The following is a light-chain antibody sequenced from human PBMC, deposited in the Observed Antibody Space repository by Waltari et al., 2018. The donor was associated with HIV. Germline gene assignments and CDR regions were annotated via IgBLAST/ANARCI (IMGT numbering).Light chain of an antibody. CDR2: KNA. Sequence: SYELTQPPSLSVSPGQTARITCSGDALAQHYTYWYQQRPGQAPGVGIYKNAERPSAIPERYASSSSGATVMMTISRGQAEDEADYYCQSTDASATWVFGGGSKLTVL. CDR3: QSTDASATWV. V-gene: IGLV3-25*03. J-gene: IGLJ3*02. CDR1: ALAQHY.